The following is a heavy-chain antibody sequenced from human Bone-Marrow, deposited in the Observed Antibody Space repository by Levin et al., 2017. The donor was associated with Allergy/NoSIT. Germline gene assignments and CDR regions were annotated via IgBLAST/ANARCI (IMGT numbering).Heavy chain of an antibody. CDR1: GGSISSSTYS. Sequence: PSETLSLTCSVSGGSISSSTYSWGWIRQPPGKGLEWIGNVYYTGSTHYNPSLKIRVTISADTSKNQFSLKLSSVTAADTAVYYCARAPYYGPARPYQSDYWGQGTLVTVSS. V-gene: IGHV4-39*01. J-gene: IGHJ4*02. CDR2: VYYTGST. CDR3: ARAPYYGPARPYQSDY. D-gene: IGHD3-10*01.